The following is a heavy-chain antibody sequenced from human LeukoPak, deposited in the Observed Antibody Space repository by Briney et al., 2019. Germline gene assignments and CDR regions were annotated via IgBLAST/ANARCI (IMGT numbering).Heavy chain of an antibody. Sequence: GGSLRLSCAGSGFTFSSYAMTWVRQAPGKGLEWVSAITGSGSSTYYADSVKGRFTISRDNSKNTLFLQMNSLRAEDTAVYYCAKTLGARATWDAFDIWGQGTMVTVSS. CDR3: AKTLGARATWDAFDI. CDR1: GFTFSSYA. CDR2: ITGSGSST. V-gene: IGHV3-23*01. J-gene: IGHJ3*02. D-gene: IGHD2-15*01.